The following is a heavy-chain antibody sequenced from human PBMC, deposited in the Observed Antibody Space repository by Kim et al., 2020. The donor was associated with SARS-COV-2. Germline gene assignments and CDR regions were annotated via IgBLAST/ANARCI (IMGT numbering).Heavy chain of an antibody. CDR3: ARNYLGFHY. CDR2: VSPNTGNT. CDR1: GYRFTTYD. V-gene: IGHV1-8*01. D-gene: IGHD3-10*01. J-gene: IGHJ4*02. Sequence: ASVKVSCKASGYRFTTYDINWVRQATGQALEWMGWVSPNTGNTAYAQKFQGRVTMTRDTSIGTAYMELSSLTSEDTAVYYCARNYLGFHYWGQGTLVTVSS.